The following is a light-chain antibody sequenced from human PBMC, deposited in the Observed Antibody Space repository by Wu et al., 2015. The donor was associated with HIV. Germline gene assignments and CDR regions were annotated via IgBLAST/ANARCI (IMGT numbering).Light chain of an antibody. V-gene: IGKV1-8*01. CDR3: QQYYSSSVT. CDR2: DAS. J-gene: IGKJ4*01. CDR1: LGRILGTF. Sequence: GDRVTITCRAKLGRILGTFLVPRYTTKTNGKAPNLLISDASTLQSGVPSRFSASGSETDFTLTITRLQSEDFATYYCQQYYSSSVTFGGGTKVEIK.